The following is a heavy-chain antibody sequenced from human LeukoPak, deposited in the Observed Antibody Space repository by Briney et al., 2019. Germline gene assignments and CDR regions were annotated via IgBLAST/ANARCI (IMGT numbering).Heavy chain of an antibody. J-gene: IGHJ4*02. Sequence: SETLSLTCTVSGGSISSSSDYWGWIRQPPGMALDWIGSLYYSGRTYYNPSLNGRVTISVDTSKRQVSLKLSYVAAADTAVYYCATHRGLRYFDYWGQATLVTVSS. CDR1: GGSISSSSDY. V-gene: IGHV4-39*01. D-gene: IGHD3/OR15-3a*01. CDR3: ATHRGLRYFDY. CDR2: LYYSGRT.